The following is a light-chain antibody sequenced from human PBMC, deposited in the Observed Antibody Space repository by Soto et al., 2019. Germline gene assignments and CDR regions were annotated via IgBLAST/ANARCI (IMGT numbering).Light chain of an antibody. V-gene: IGKV1-5*01. CDR2: DAS. Sequence: DIQMTQSPSTLSASVGDRVTITCRASQSISSWLAWYQQKPGKAPKLLIYDASSLESGVPSRFSGSGSGTEFTLTIGSVQPDYFAAYYCQQYNSYPWTFGQATKVEIK. CDR3: QQYNSYPWT. CDR1: QSISSW. J-gene: IGKJ1*01.